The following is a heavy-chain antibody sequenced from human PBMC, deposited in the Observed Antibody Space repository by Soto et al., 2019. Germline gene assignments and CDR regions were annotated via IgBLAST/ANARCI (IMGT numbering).Heavy chain of an antibody. CDR2: INHSGST. Sequence: SETLSLTCAVYGGSFSGYYWSWIRQPPGKGLEWIGEINHSGSTNYNPSLKSRVTISVDTSKNQFSLKLSSVTAADTAVYYCARGETGGSGSYYVAPWGQGTLVTVSS. CDR1: GGSFSGYY. CDR3: ARGETGGSGSYYVAP. J-gene: IGHJ5*02. D-gene: IGHD3-10*01. V-gene: IGHV4-34*01.